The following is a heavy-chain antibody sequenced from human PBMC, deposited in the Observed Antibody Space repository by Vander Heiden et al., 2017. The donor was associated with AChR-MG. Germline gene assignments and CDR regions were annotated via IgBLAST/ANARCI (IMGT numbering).Heavy chain of an antibody. Sequence: DVHLVESGGGLVKTGGALRPSLAVFGLSFKAAWMNWVRQAPGKGLEWIGRIKSNSDGGITDHAAPVKGRFTISRDDSKNTLYLQMDSLKTEDTGVYYCTTLSLWNYVLETWGQGSLVTVSS. D-gene: IGHD1-7*01. J-gene: IGHJ5*02. V-gene: IGHV3-15*01. CDR2: IKSNSDGGIT. CDR1: GLSFKAAW. CDR3: TTLSLWNYVLET.